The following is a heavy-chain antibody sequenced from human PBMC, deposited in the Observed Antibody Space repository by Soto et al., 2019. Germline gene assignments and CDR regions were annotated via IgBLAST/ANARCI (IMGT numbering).Heavy chain of an antibody. J-gene: IGHJ4*02. CDR1: GFTFSGYE. D-gene: IGHD6-13*01. Sequence: GGSLRLSCSASGFTFSGYEMNWVRQAPGKGLEWVSYISDNGGTIYYADSVKGRFTISRDNARKSLYLQMNSLRAEDTAVYYSASDGTAADFDYWGTGSLVTVSS. CDR3: ASDGTAADFDY. V-gene: IGHV3-48*03. CDR2: ISDNGGTI.